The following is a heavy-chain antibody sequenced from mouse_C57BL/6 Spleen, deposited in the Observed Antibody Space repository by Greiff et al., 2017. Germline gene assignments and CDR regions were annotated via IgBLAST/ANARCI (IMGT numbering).Heavy chain of an antibody. CDR2: IDPETGGT. CDR1: GYTFTDYE. D-gene: IGHD3-2*02. CDR3: TGRLWFAY. V-gene: IGHV1-15*01. J-gene: IGHJ3*01. Sequence: QVQLQQSGAELVRPGASVTLSCKASGYTFTDYEMHWVKQTPVHGLEWIGAIDPETGGTAYNQKFKGKAILTADKSSSTAYMELRSLTSGDSAVYYCTGRLWFAYWGQGTLVTVSA.